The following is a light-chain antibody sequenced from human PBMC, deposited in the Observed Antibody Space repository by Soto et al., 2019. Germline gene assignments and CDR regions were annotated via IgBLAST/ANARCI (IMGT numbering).Light chain of an antibody. V-gene: IGLV2-14*01. J-gene: IGLJ2*01. Sequence: QSALTQPASVSGSPGQSITISCTGTSSDVGGYNYVSWYQQHPGKAPKLMIYDASNRPSGVSNRFSGSKSGNTASLTISGLQAEDEADYYCSSYTISSTLVFGGGTKVTVL. CDR1: SSDVGGYNY. CDR2: DAS. CDR3: SSYTISSTLV.